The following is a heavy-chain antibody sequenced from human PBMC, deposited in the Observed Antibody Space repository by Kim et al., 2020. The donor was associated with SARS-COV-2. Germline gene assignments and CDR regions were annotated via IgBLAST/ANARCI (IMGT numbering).Heavy chain of an antibody. CDR3: ARGNYCSSTSCYDRGAFDV. CDR1: GFTFSSYV. Sequence: GGSLRLSCAASGFTFSSYVMHWVRQAPGKGLEWVAVISYDGSNKYYADSVKGRFTISRDNSKNTLYLQMNSLRAEDTAVYYCARGNYCSSTSCYDRGAFDVGPGDNGHRLF. CDR2: ISYDGSNK. J-gene: IGHJ3*01. V-gene: IGHV3-30*04. D-gene: IGHD2-2*01.